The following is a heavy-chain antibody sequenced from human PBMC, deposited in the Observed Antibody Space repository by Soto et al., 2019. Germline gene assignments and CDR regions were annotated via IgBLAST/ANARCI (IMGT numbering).Heavy chain of an antibody. J-gene: IGHJ5*02. CDR3: ARPVTP. D-gene: IGHD3-10*01. V-gene: IGHV4-31*01. CDR2: IYYSGST. Sequence: QVQLQESGPGLVKPSQTLSLTCTVSGGSISSGGYYWSWIRQHPGKRLGWIGYIYYSGSTYYNPSLKGPVTISVDTSKHHLSLKLSFVTAADTAVYYCARPVTPWGQGTLVTVSS. CDR1: GGSISSGGYY.